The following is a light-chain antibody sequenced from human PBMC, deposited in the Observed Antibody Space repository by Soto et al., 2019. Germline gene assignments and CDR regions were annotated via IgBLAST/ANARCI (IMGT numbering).Light chain of an antibody. CDR2: RNN. V-gene: IGLV1-47*01. J-gene: IGLJ2*01. CDR3: AAWDDSLSGPV. CDR1: SSNIGSNY. Sequence: QPVLTHPPSASGTPGQRVTISCSGSSSNIGSNYVYWYQQLPGTAPKLLIYRNNQRPSGVPDRFSGSKSGTSASLAISGLRSEDEADYYCAAWDDSLSGPVFGGGTKLTVL.